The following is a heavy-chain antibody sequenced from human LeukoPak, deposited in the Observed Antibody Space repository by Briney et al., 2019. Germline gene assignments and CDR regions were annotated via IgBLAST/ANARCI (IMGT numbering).Heavy chain of an antibody. V-gene: IGHV4-34*01. CDR1: GGSFSVYY. CDR2: INHSGST. J-gene: IGHJ4*02. CDR3: ARGRRRGRVDY. Sequence: SETLSLTCAVYGGSFSVYYWSWIRQPPGKGLEWIGEINHSGSTDYNPSLRSRVTISVDTSKNQFSLKLSSVTAADTAVYYCARGRRRGRVDYWGQGTLVTVSS.